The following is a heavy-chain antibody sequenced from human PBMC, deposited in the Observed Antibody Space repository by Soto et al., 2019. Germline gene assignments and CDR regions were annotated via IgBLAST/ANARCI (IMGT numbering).Heavy chain of an antibody. D-gene: IGHD3-22*01. J-gene: IGHJ4*02. Sequence: SETLYVTCTVSGGSIISYYWSWIRQPPGKGLEWIGYIYYSGSTNYNPSLKSRVTISVDTSKNQFSLKLSSVTAADTAVYYCARNNEYYYDSSGYYSHFDYWGQGTLVTVSS. CDR2: IYYSGST. CDR1: GGSIISYY. V-gene: IGHV4-59*01. CDR3: ARNNEYYYDSSGYYSHFDY.